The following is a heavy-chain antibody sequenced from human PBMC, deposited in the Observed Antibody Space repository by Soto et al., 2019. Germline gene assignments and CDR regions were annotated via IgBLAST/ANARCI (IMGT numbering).Heavy chain of an antibody. Sequence: GGSLRLSCAASGFTCSSYSMNWVRQAPGKGLEWVSYISSSSSTIYYADSVKGRFTISRDNAKNSLYLQMNSLRAEDTAVYYYARDPPPSLWFGESSPNGFDPWGKGTLVTVSS. J-gene: IGHJ5*02. V-gene: IGHV3-48*01. D-gene: IGHD3-10*01. CDR2: ISSSSSTI. CDR1: GFTCSSYS. CDR3: ARDPPPSLWFGESSPNGFDP.